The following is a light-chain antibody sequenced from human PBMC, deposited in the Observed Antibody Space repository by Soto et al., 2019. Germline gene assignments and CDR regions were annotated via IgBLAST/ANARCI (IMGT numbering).Light chain of an antibody. CDR2: KAF. CDR3: QQYDPYSWT. J-gene: IGKJ1*01. CDR1: QNINKW. Sequence: DIQMTQSPSTLSASVGDRVTITCRASQNINKWLAWYQQKPGQAPKVLIYKAFTLESGVPSRFRGSGSGSGYTLTITSLQPDDVATYYCQQYDPYSWTFGQGTKVEI. V-gene: IGKV1-5*03.